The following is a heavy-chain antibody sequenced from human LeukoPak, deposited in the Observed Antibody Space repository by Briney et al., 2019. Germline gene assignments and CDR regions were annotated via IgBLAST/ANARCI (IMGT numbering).Heavy chain of an antibody. V-gene: IGHV1-18*01. CDR2: ISTYNGNT. CDR1: GYTFTSYG. CDR3: AREGHQPYYDFWSGYLNY. J-gene: IGHJ4*02. D-gene: IGHD3-3*01. Sequence: GASVKVSCKASGYTFTSYGISWVRQAPGQGLEWMGWISTYNGNTNYAQKLQGRVTMTTDTSTSTAYMELRSLRSDDTAVYYCAREGHQPYYDFWSGYLNYWGQGTLVTVSS.